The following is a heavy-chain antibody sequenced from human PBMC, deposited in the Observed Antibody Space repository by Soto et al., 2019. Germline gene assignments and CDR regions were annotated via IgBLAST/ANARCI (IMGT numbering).Heavy chain of an antibody. D-gene: IGHD7-27*01. CDR3: ARDLNLGLGDY. CDR1: GYTFTSYG. J-gene: IGHJ4*02. CDR2: ISVHNGNT. Sequence: QVQLVQSGAEVKKPGASVKVSCKASGYTFTSYGISWVRQAPGQGLEWMGWISVHNGNTKNAQKLEGRVTMTQDTSTSTADMELRSLRSDDTAVYYCARDLNLGLGDYWGQGTLVTVSS. V-gene: IGHV1-18*01.